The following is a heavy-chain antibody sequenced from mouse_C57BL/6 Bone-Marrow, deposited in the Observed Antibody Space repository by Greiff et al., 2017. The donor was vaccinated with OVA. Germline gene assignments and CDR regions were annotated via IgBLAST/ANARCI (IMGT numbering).Heavy chain of an antibody. CDR3: ATGDYNGSSRYYYAMDY. D-gene: IGHD1-1*01. V-gene: IGHV1-20*01. J-gene: IGHJ4*01. CDR1: GYSFTGYF. CDR2: INPYNGDT. Sequence: EVQLQQSGPELVKPGDSVKISCKASGYSFTGYFMNWVMQSHGKSLEWIGRINPYNGDTFYNQKFKGKATLTVDKSSSTAHMELRSLTSEDSAVYYCATGDYNGSSRYYYAMDYWGQGTSVTVSS.